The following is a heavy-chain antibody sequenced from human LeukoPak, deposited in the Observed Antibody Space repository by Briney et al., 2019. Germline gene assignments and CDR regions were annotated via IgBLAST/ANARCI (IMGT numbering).Heavy chain of an antibody. V-gene: IGHV3-23*01. J-gene: IGHJ4*02. CDR3: AKDLKREPD. CDR2: TSASGAST. CDR1: GFTFSSYP. D-gene: IGHD1-14*01. Sequence: GGSLRLSCAASGFTFSSYPMSWVRQAPGKGLEWVSATSASGASTYYADSVKGRFTISRDNSKNTLCLQMNSLRVEDTAVYYCAKDLKREPDWGQGTLVTVSS.